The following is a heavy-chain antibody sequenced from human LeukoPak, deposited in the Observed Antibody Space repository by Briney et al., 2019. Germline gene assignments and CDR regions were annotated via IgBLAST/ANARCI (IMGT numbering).Heavy chain of an antibody. CDR1: GFTFSGNW. V-gene: IGHV3-74*01. J-gene: IGHJ4*02. CDR3: VRGQATAWGLDY. Sequence: GGSLRLSCAASGFTFSGNWMHWVRLAPGKGLVWVSHISTDARTITYADFVKGRFTISRDNAKNTLYLQMNSLRAEDTALYYCVRGQATAWGLDYWGQGTLVTVSS. CDR2: ISTDARTI. D-gene: IGHD6-13*01.